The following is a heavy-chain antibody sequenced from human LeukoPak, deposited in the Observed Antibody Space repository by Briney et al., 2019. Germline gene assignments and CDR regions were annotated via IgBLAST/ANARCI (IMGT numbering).Heavy chain of an antibody. Sequence: SETLSLTRAVCGGSISSNNWWSWVRQPPGKGLEWIGEISHSGTTNYNPLLKSRVTISVDKSKNQFSLKVISVTAADTAVYYFARVLGVAVAGASDTRGSYLDYWGQGTLVTVSS. CDR3: ARVLGVAVAGASDTRGSYLDY. CDR1: GGSISSNNW. J-gene: IGHJ4*02. D-gene: IGHD6-19*01. CDR2: ISHSGTT. V-gene: IGHV4-4*02.